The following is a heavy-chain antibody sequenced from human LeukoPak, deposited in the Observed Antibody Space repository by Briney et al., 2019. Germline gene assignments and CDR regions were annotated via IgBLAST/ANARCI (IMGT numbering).Heavy chain of an antibody. J-gene: IGHJ4*02. CDR3: AKDRSFSGYSSAYADY. D-gene: IGHD5-18*01. Sequence: GALRLSCAASGFTFSQYAMHWVRQAPGKGLDWVAVISYDGINKHFADSVKGRFTISRDSSRNTLYLQMNSLRPEDTAVYYCAKDRSFSGYSSAYADYWGQGTLVTVSS. CDR1: GFTFSQYA. V-gene: IGHV3-30*04. CDR2: ISYDGINK.